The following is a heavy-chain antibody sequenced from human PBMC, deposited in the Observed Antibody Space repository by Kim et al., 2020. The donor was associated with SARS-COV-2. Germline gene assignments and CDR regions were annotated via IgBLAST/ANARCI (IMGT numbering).Heavy chain of an antibody. CDR2: IYYSGST. CDR1: GGSISSYY. D-gene: IGHD3-22*01. V-gene: IGHV4-59*08. CDR3: ARLIYDSSLGWFDP. J-gene: IGHJ5*02. Sequence: SETLSLTCTVSGGSISSYYWSWIRQPPGKGPEWIGYIYYSGSTNYNPSLKSRVTISVDTSKNQFSLKLSSVTAADTAVYYCARLIYDSSLGWFDPWGQGTLVTVSS.